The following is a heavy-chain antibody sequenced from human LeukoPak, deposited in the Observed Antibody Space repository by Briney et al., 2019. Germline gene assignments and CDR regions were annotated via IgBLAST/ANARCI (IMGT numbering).Heavy chain of an antibody. CDR2: IIPILGIA. CDR1: GYTFTGYY. CDR3: ARTLIAAAGTSYFDY. D-gene: IGHD6-13*01. J-gene: IGHJ4*02. V-gene: IGHV1-69*02. Sequence: ASVKVSCKASGYTFTGYYMHWVRQAPGQGLEWMGRIIPILGIANYAQKFQGRVTITADKSTSTAYMELSSLRSEDTAVYYCARTLIAAAGTSYFDYWGQGTLVTVSS.